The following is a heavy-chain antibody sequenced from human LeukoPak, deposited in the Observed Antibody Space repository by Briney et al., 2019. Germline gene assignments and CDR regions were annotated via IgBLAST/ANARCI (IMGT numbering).Heavy chain of an antibody. J-gene: IGHJ4*02. CDR2: VSNSGVDT. CDR1: GFTFTTYA. Sequence: GSLRLSCAASGFTFTTYAMRWVRQAPGQGLECVSTVSNSGVDTYYADSVRGRFTISSNNSINKVFLQITSLRAEHRPVHYCAKSRPVAQRGYLDYWGQGTLVTVSS. CDR3: AKSRPVAQRGYLDY. D-gene: IGHD4-23*01. V-gene: IGHV3-23*01.